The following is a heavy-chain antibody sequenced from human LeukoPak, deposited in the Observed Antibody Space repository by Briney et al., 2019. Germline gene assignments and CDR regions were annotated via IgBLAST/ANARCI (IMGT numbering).Heavy chain of an antibody. D-gene: IGHD1/OR15-1a*01. V-gene: IGHV4-34*01. Sequence: SETLSLTCAVYGGSFSGYYRSWIRQPPGKGLEWIGEINHSGSTNYNPSLKSRVTISVDTSKNQFSLKLSSVTAADTAVYYCARGRGGTGVFGSYMDVWGKGTTVTVSS. CDR1: GGSFSGYY. J-gene: IGHJ6*03. CDR3: ARGRGGTGVFGSYMDV. CDR2: INHSGST.